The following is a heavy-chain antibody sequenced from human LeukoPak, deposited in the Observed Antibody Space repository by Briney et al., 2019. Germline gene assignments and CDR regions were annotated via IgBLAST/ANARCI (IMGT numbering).Heavy chain of an antibody. J-gene: IGHJ4*02. CDR3: ARDYGSGSYFDY. CDR2: ISYDGSNK. D-gene: IGHD3-10*01. V-gene: IGHV3-30*04. CDR1: GFTFNSFA. Sequence: GRSLRLSCVASGFTFNSFAMHWVRQAPGKGLEWVAVISYDGSNKYYADSVKGRFTISRDNSKNTLYLQMNSLRAEDTAVYYCARDYGSGSYFDYWGQGTLVTVSS.